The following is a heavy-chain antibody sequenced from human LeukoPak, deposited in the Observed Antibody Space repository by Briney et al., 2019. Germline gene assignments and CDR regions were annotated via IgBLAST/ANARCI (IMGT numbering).Heavy chain of an antibody. J-gene: IGHJ4*02. CDR1: RFTFSSYV. V-gene: IGHV3-48*01. Sequence: GGSLRLSCAASRFTFSSYVMSWVRQAPGKGLEWVSYISSSSSTIYYADSVKGRFTISRDNAKNSLYLRMNSLRAEDTAVYYCASTLDIVATIEGDYWGQGTLVTVSS. D-gene: IGHD5-12*01. CDR2: ISSSSSTI. CDR3: ASTLDIVATIEGDY.